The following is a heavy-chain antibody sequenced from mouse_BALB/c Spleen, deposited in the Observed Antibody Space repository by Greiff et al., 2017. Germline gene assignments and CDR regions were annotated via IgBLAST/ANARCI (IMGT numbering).Heavy chain of an antibody. CDR1: GYTFTSYV. J-gene: IGHJ4*01. CDR3: ARSETARATLDAMDY. D-gene: IGHD3-2*01. V-gene: IGHV1-14*01. CDR2: INPYNDGT. Sequence: EVQLQQSGPELVKPGASVKMSCKASGYTFTSYVMHWVKQKPGQGLEWIGYINPYNDGTKYNEKFKGKATLTSDKSSSTAYMELSSLTSEDSAVYYCARSETARATLDAMDYWGQGTSVTVSA.